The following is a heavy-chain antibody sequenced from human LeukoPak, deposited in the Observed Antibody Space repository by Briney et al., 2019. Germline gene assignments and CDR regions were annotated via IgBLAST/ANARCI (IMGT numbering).Heavy chain of an antibody. J-gene: IGHJ3*02. V-gene: IGHV4-39*07. D-gene: IGHD4-17*01. CDR3: TREYGFMTTVFHAFDI. CDR2: VYYSGNT. CDR1: GGSITSSSYY. Sequence: SETLSLTCTVSGGSITSSSYYWGWIRQPPGKGLEWIGSVYYSGNTYYNSSLKSRVTTSVDTSKNQFSLKLSSVTAAGTAIYYCTREYGFMTTVFHAFDIWGQGTMVTVSS.